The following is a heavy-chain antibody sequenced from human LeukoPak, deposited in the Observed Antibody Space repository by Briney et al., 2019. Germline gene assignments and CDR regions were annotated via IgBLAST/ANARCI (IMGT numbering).Heavy chain of an antibody. V-gene: IGHV4-39*01. J-gene: IGHJ4*02. CDR2: IYCSGST. CDR1: GGSIRSSSYY. CDR3: ARRGPGGYYGSGSHSFDY. Sequence: PSETLSLTCTVSGGSIRSSSYYWAWLRQPPGKGLEWIGSIYCSGSTYYNPSLKSRVTISVDTSKNQFSLTLTSVTAADTAVYYCARRGPGGYYGSGSHSFDYWGQGNLATVSS. D-gene: IGHD3-10*01.